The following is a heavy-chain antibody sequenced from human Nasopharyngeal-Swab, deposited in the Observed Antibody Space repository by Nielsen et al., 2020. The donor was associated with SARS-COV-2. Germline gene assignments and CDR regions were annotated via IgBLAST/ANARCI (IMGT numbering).Heavy chain of an antibody. V-gene: IGHV3-74*01. CDR3: ARDVAGADSA. Sequence: GESLKISCAASGFTFSSSAISWVRQAPGKGLVWVSRIDTDGSTTDHADSVKGRFTISRDNAKNTLYLQMNNLRAEDTALYYCARDVAGADSAWGQGTLVTVSS. CDR1: GFTFSSSA. D-gene: IGHD2-21*01. J-gene: IGHJ5*02. CDR2: IDTDGSTT.